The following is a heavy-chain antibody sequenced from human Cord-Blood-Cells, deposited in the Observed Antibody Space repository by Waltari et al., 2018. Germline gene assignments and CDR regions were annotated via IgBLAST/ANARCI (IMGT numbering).Heavy chain of an antibody. CDR3: ARGGEWGSSSGAFDI. Sequence: QVQLVQSGAEVKKPGASVKASCKASGYTFTGYYIHWVRQAPGQGLEWMGWINPNSGGTNYAQKFQGRVTMTRDTSISTAYMELSRLRSDDTAVYYCARGGEWGSSSGAFDIWGQGTMVTVSS. CDR1: GYTFTGYY. D-gene: IGHD6-6*01. CDR2: INPNSGGT. V-gene: IGHV1-2*02. J-gene: IGHJ3*02.